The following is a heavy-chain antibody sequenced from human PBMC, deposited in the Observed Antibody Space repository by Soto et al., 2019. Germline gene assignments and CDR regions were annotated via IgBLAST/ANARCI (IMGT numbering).Heavy chain of an antibody. CDR1: KVTAW. D-gene: IGHD3-10*01. V-gene: IGHV3-15*01. CDR3: GDLDGSFFGMDV. J-gene: IGHJ6*02. CDR2: IKSKAAGETT. Sequence: EVQLVASGGGLVKPGGSLRLSCAGSKVTAWMRWVRQAPGKGLQWVGRIKSKAAGETTDYAEPVQGRFTISRDDSKDMVYLEMNSLKIEDTAVYSCGDLDGSFFGMDVWGQGTTVTVSS.